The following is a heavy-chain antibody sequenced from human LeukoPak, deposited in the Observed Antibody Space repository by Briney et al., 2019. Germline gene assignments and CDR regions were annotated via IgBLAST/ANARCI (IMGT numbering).Heavy chain of an antibody. CDR3: ARGDDSGYYDYFDY. CDR1: GFTVDSNY. D-gene: IGHD3-22*01. V-gene: IGHV3-53*01. J-gene: IGHJ4*02. CDR2: IYTGGNT. Sequence: PGGSLRLSCAASGFTVDSNYLSWVRQAPGKGLERVSTIYTGGNTYYAASVKGRFTISGDFSKNTVFLHMNSLRAEDTAMYYCARGDDSGYYDYFDYWGQGALVTVSS.